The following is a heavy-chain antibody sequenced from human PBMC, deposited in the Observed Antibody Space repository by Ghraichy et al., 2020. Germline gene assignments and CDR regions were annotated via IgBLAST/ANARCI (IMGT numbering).Heavy chain of an antibody. CDR3: ARLMPGIAVAGTQDY. D-gene: IGHD6-19*01. V-gene: IGHV4-34*01. CDR1: GGSFSGYY. Sequence: SETLSLTCAVYGGSFSGYYWSWIRQPPGKGLEWIGEINHSGSTNYNPSLKSRVTISVDTSKNQFSLKLSSVTAADTAVYYCARLMPGIAVAGTQDYWGQGTLVTVSS. CDR2: INHSGST. J-gene: IGHJ4*02.